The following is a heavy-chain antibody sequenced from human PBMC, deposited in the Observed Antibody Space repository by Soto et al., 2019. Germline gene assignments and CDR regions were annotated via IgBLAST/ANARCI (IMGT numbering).Heavy chain of an antibody. D-gene: IGHD4-17*01. V-gene: IGHV2-5*02. CDR1: GFSLSTYHMG. CDR2: IYWDDDK. CDR3: AHAGDYDLLTFDH. Sequence: QTTLKESGPTLVRPAQTLTLTCDFSGFSLSTYHMGVAWIRQPPGKALEWLALIYWDDDKRYSPSLKDRLAISKDTSSSQVVLTVTNMDHGDTATYFCAHAGDYDLLTFDHWGPGTLVTVSS. J-gene: IGHJ4*02.